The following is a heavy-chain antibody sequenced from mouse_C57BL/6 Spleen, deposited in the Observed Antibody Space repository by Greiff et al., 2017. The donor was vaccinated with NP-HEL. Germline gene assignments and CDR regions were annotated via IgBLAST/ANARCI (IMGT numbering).Heavy chain of an antibody. Sequence: VQLQQSGAELVRPGASVKLSCTASGFNIKDDYMHWVKQRPEQGLEWIGWIDPENGDTESASKFQGKATITADTSSNTAYLKISSLTSEDTAVYYGTTGFYYGSSYWGQGTTLTVSS. CDR1: GFNIKDDY. D-gene: IGHD1-1*01. J-gene: IGHJ2*01. CDR3: TTGFYYGSSY. V-gene: IGHV14-4*01. CDR2: IDPENGDT.